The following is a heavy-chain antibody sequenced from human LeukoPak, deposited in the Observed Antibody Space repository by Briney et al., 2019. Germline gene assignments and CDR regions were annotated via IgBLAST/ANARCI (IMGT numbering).Heavy chain of an antibody. Sequence: GGSLRLSCAASGFTFSSYAMHWVRQAPGKGLEYVSAISSNGGSTYYANSVKGRFTISRDNSKNTLYLRMGSLRAEDMAVYYCARERGSYYGSGSYYDYWGQGTLVTVSS. J-gene: IGHJ4*02. CDR2: ISSNGGST. CDR3: ARERGSYYGSGSYYDY. D-gene: IGHD3-10*01. CDR1: GFTFSSYA. V-gene: IGHV3-64*01.